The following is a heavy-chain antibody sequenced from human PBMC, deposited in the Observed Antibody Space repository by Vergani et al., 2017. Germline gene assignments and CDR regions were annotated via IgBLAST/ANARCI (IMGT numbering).Heavy chain of an antibody. CDR3: ARGNYDFWSGYYNHYYYYYMDV. J-gene: IGHJ6*03. D-gene: IGHD3-3*01. V-gene: IGHV4-59*01. Sequence: QVQLQESGPGLVKPSETLSLTCTVSGGSIGSYYWSWIRQPPGKGLEWIGYIYYSGSTNYNPSLKSRVTISVDTSKNQFSLKLSSVTAADTAVYYCARGNYDFWSGYYNHYYYYYMDVWGKGTTVTVSS. CDR2: IYYSGST. CDR1: GGSIGSYY.